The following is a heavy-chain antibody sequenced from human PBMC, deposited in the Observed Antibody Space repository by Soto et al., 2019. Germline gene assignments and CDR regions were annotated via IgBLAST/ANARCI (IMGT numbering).Heavy chain of an antibody. CDR3: ARGKPVLLWFGESAGVDV. CDR1: GGSFSGYY. V-gene: IGHV4-34*01. D-gene: IGHD3-10*01. J-gene: IGHJ6*02. CDR2: INHSGST. Sequence: QVQLQQWGAGLLKPSETLSLTCAVYGGSFSGYYWSWIRQPPGKGLEWIGEINHSGSTNYNPSLKPRVTISVDTSKNHFSLKLSSVTAADTAVYYCARGKPVLLWFGESAGVDVWGQGTTVTVSS.